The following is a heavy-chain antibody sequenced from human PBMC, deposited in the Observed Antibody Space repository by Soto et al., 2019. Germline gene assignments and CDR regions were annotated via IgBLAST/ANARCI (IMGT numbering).Heavy chain of an antibody. CDR3: ARGDIVAIFGMDV. Sequence: GASVKVSCKASGFTFTSSAVQWVRQARGQRLEWIGRIVVGSGNTNYAQKFQERVTITRDMSTSTAYMELNSLRAEDTAVYYCARGDIVAIFGMDVWGQGTTVTAP. CDR2: IVVGSGNT. V-gene: IGHV1-58*01. J-gene: IGHJ6*02. D-gene: IGHD5-12*01. CDR1: GFTFTSSA.